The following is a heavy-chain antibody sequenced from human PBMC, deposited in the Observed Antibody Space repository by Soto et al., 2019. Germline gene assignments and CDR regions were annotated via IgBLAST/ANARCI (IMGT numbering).Heavy chain of an antibody. CDR1: GYTFINFY. CDR2: INPNGGST. CDR3: ARDEIVITFVGVIVLYLDQ. D-gene: IGHD3-16*02. J-gene: IGHJ4*02. V-gene: IGHV1-46*03. Sequence: QVRLVQSGAEVKKPGASVKLSCKASGYTFINFYMHWVRQAPGQGLEWMGMINPNGGSTIYAQKFQGRVTVTRDTSTCTVYLELSRLTFEDMAVYYCARDEIVITFVGVIVLYLDQWVQGVLVTVSS.